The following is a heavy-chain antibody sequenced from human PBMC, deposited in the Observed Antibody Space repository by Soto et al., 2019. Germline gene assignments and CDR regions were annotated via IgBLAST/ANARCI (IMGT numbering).Heavy chain of an antibody. J-gene: IGHJ5*01. CDR1: GYTFTSYA. CDR3: ARDVLPRYSDSRDS. D-gene: IGHD4-17*01. V-gene: IGHV1-3*01. Sequence: ASVKVSCKASGYTFTSYAMHWVRQAPGQRLEWMGWINAGNGNTNYAVSVKGRFTISRDTSSNTLYLQMNSLRGEDTAVYYCARDVLPRYSDSRDSWGHGTQVTVSS. CDR2: INAGNGNT.